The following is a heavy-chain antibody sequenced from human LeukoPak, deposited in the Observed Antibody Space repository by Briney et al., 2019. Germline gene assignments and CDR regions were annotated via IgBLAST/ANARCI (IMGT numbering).Heavy chain of an antibody. J-gene: IGHJ3*02. Sequence: GGSLRLSCAASGFTFRTYWMSWVRQAPGKGLEWVANIKQDGREKYYVDSVKGRFIISRDNAKNSLYLQMNSLRAEDTAVYHCARVEDYDILNGYYFDTFDIWGQGTMVTVSS. D-gene: IGHD3-9*01. V-gene: IGHV3-7*01. CDR2: IKQDGREK. CDR3: ARVEDYDILNGYYFDTFDI. CDR1: GFTFRTYW.